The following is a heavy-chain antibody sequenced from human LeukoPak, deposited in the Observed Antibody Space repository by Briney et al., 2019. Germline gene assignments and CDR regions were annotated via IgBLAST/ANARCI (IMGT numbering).Heavy chain of an antibody. J-gene: IGHJ6*03. CDR3: ARGSPRDIVVVPAAPPSAYYYYYMDV. CDR2: INPNSGGT. Sequence: VASVKVSCKASGYTFTGYYMHWVRHAPGQGLEWMGWINPNSGGTNYAQKFQGRVTMTRDTSISTAYMELSRLRSDDTAVYYCARGSPRDIVVVPAAPPSAYYYYYMDVWGKGTTVTVSS. D-gene: IGHD2-2*01. V-gene: IGHV1-2*02. CDR1: GYTFTGYY.